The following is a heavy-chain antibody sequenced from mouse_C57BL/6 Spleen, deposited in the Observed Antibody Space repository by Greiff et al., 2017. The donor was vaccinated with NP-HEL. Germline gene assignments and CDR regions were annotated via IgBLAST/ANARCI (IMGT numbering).Heavy chain of an antibody. Sequence: QVHVKRSGPELVKPGASVKISCKASGYAFSSSWMNWVKQRPGKGLEWIGRIYPGDGDTNYNGKFKGKATLTADKSSSTAYMQLSSLTSEDSAVYFCARCYVNYFDYWGQGTTLTVSS. CDR1: GYAFSSSW. CDR2: IYPGDGDT. J-gene: IGHJ2*01. V-gene: IGHV1-82*01. CDR3: ARCYVNYFDY. D-gene: IGHD1-1*02.